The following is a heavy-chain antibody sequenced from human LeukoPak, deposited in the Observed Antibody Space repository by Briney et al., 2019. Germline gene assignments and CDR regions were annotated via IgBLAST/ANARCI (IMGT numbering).Heavy chain of an antibody. J-gene: IGHJ4*02. V-gene: IGHV5-51*01. D-gene: IGHD3-22*01. CDR3: ARRFDGSGYYQNFDY. CDR1: GYSFTSYW. Sequence: GESLKISCKGSGYSFTSYWIGWVRQMPGKGLEWMGIIYPGYSDTRYSPSFQGQVTISADKSISTAYLQWSSLKASDTAMYYCARRFDGSGYYQNFDYWGQGTLVTVSS. CDR2: IYPGYSDT.